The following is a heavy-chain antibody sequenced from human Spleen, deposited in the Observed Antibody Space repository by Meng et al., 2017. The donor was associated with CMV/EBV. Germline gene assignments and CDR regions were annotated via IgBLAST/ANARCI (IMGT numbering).Heavy chain of an antibody. V-gene: IGHV3-53*01. D-gene: IGHD6-25*01. CDR1: GFTVSSKY. J-gene: IGHJ4*02. CDR2: IYGEHSR. Sequence: GGSLRLSCAASGFTVSSKYMGWVRQAPGKGLEWVAVIYGEHSRYYSDSVKGRFSISRDNSKNTVYLEMSTLRAEDTAIYYCARGWGRGLGGYYFDYWGQGTLVTVSS. CDR3: ARGWGRGLGGYYFDY.